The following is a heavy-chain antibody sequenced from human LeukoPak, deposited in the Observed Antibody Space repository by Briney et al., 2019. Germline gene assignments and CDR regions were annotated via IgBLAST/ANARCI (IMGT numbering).Heavy chain of an antibody. CDR3: ARGPSYYDILTGYYSYYYCYMDV. V-gene: IGHV4-38-2*02. CDR2: IYHSGST. D-gene: IGHD3-9*01. J-gene: IGHJ6*03. Sequence: PSETLSLTCTVSGYSISSGYYWGWIRQPPGKGLEWIGSIYHSGSTYYNPSLKSRVTISVDTSKNQFSLKLSSVTAADTAVYYCARGPSYYDILTGYYSYYYCYMDVWGKGTTVTVSS. CDR1: GYSISSGYY.